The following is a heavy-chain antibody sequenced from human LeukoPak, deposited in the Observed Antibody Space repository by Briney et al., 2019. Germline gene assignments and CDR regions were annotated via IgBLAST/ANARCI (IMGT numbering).Heavy chain of an antibody. J-gene: IGHJ5*02. CDR1: GGSISSGDYY. Sequence: SETLSLTCTVSGGSISSGDYYWSWIGQPPGKGLEWIAYMYYSGSTYYNPSLKSRVTMSADTSKNQLSLKLSSVTAADTAMYYCARPYYYDSRIDPWGQGILVTLSS. V-gene: IGHV4-30-4*01. D-gene: IGHD3-22*01. CDR2: MYYSGST. CDR3: ARPYYYDSRIDP.